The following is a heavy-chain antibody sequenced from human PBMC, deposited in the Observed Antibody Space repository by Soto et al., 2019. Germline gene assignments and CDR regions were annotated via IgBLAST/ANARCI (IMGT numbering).Heavy chain of an antibody. CDR1: GFTFSSYS. J-gene: IGHJ2*01. V-gene: IGHV3-48*01. CDR3: ARRKAYDSSGYSHWYFDL. D-gene: IGHD3-22*01. Sequence: GGSLRLSCAASGFTFSSYSMNWVRQAPGKGLEWVSYISSSSSTIYYADSVKGRFTISRDNAKNSLYLQMNSLRAEDTAVYYCARRKAYDSSGYSHWYFDLWGRGTLVTVSS. CDR2: ISSSSSTI.